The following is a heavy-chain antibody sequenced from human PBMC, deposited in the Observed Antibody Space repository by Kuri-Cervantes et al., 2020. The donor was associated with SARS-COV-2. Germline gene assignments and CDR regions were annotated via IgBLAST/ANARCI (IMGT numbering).Heavy chain of an antibody. D-gene: IGHD2-21*01. CDR3: ARTDSPPLNWFDP. V-gene: IGHV4-38-2*01. CDR1: GFTFSSYA. Sequence: GSLRLSCAASGFTFSSYAMSWVRQAPGKVLEWIGSIYHSGSTYYNPSLKSRVTISVDTSKNQFSLKLSSVTAADTAVYYCARTDSPPLNWFDPWGQGTLVTVSS. CDR2: IYHSGST. J-gene: IGHJ5*02.